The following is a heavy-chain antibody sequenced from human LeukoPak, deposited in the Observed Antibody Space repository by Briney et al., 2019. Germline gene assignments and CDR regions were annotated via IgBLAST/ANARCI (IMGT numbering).Heavy chain of an antibody. J-gene: IGHJ4*02. Sequence: SETLSLTCAVYGGSFSGYYWSWIRQPPGKGLEWIGEINHSGSTNYNPSLKSRVTISVDTSKNQFSLKLNSVTAAGTAVYYCASAYYDTTGYYYALGYWGQGTLVTVSS. V-gene: IGHV4-34*01. D-gene: IGHD3-22*01. CDR3: ASAYYDTTGYYYALGY. CDR2: INHSGST. CDR1: GGSFSGYY.